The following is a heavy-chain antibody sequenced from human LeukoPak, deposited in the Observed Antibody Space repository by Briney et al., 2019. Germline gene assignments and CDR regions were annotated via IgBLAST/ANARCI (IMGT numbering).Heavy chain of an antibody. D-gene: IGHD2-15*01. V-gene: IGHV4-39*07. Sequence: SETLSLTCTVSGGSISSSSYYWGWIRQPPGKGLEWIGTIYYSESTYYNPSLKSRVTISVDTSKNQFSLKLRFVTPADTAVFYCARTTEGYCSGGNCYYYYYYMDVWGKGTTVTVSS. CDR1: GGSISSSSYY. CDR2: IYYSEST. CDR3: ARTTEGYCSGGNCYYYYYYMDV. J-gene: IGHJ6*03.